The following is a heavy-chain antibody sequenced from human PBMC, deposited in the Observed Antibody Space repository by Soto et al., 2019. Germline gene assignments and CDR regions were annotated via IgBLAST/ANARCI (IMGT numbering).Heavy chain of an antibody. J-gene: IGHJ4*02. Sequence: QITLKESGPTLVKPTQTLTLTCPVSGFSLSTSGVGVAWIRQPPGKALQWLGIIYWDDDKRYSPSLRSRRTIAKDSSKNQVVLSMANMQSVDTATYFCAHFAYYGSASLDNWGQGTLVSVSS. CDR3: AHFAYYGSASLDN. V-gene: IGHV2-5*02. CDR1: GFSLSTSGVG. CDR2: IYWDDDK. D-gene: IGHD3-10*01.